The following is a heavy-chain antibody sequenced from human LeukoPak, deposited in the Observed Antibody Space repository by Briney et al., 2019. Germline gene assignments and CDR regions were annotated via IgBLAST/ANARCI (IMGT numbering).Heavy chain of an antibody. CDR1: GGSISSYY. V-gene: IGHV4-4*09. Sequence: KPSETLSLTCTVSGGSISSYYWSWIRQPPGKGLEWIGYIYSSGSTNYNPSLKGRVTISVDTSKNQFSLKLSSVTAADTAVYYCARRLRYSSSWEDWFDPWGQGTLVTVSS. CDR2: IYSSGST. CDR3: ARRLRYSSSWEDWFDP. J-gene: IGHJ5*02. D-gene: IGHD6-13*01.